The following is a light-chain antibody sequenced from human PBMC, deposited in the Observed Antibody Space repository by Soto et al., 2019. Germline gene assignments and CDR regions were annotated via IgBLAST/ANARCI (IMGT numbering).Light chain of an antibody. CDR1: ENINKW. J-gene: IGKJ2*03. Sequence: DIQMTQSPSTLSASVGDRDTIACRASENINKWLAWYQQRPGTVPKLLIYQASNLESGVPARFSGSGSGTDFTLTISSLQPEDFATYYCQHYKISTRYSFGQGTKVDIK. V-gene: IGKV1-5*03. CDR3: QHYKISTRYS. CDR2: QAS.